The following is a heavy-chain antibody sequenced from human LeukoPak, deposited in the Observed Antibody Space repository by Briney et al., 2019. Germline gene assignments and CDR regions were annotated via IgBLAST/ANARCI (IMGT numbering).Heavy chain of an antibody. CDR3: ARDPRASGTKNWFDP. CDR1: GFTFISYW. V-gene: IGHV3-74*01. D-gene: IGHD3-10*01. CDR2: INSDGSTT. Sequence: GGSLRLSCAASGFTFISYWMHWVRQAPGKGLVWVSRINSDGSTTSYAASVKGRFTISRDTAKNTLYLQMNSLRAEDTAVYFCARDPRASGTKNWFDPWGQGTLVTVSS. J-gene: IGHJ5*02.